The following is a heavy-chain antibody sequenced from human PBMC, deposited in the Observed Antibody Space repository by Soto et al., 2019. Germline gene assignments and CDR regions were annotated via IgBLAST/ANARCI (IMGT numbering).Heavy chain of an antibody. CDR2: IYYTGTT. D-gene: IGHD7-27*01. J-gene: IGHJ2*01. V-gene: IGHV4-31*03. CDR3: RREIPGEWHVDV. Sequence: QVQLQESGPGLVKPSQTLSLTCTVSGGSINSGGFSWNWIRQHPGKGLEWIGYIYYTGTTYYTPSLSSRLSISVDTSQSQFSLQPRSVTAADTAVYFGRREIPGEWHVDVWGRGTGVTVSS. CDR1: GGSINSGGFS.